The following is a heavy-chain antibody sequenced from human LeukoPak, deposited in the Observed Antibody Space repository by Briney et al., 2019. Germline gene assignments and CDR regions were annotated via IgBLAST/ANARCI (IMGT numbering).Heavy chain of an antibody. J-gene: IGHJ5*02. D-gene: IGHD6-13*01. Sequence: SETLSLTCTVSGGSISSSSYYWGWIRQPPGKGLEWIGSIYYSGSTYYNPSLKSRVTISVDTSKNQFSLKLSSVTAADTAVYYCARGIAAAGTHHDPWGQGTLVTVSS. CDR3: ARGIAAAGTHHDP. CDR1: GGSISSSSYY. V-gene: IGHV4-39*07. CDR2: IYYSGST.